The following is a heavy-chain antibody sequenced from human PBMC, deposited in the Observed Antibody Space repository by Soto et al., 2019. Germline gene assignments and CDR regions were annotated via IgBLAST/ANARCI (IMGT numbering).Heavy chain of an antibody. CDR2: IYYSGST. V-gene: IGHV4-59*01. J-gene: IGHJ4*02. CDR1: GGSISSYY. Sequence: SETLSLTCTVSGGSISSYYWSWIRQPPGKGLEWIGYIYYSGSTNDNPSLKSRVTISVATSKNQFSLKLSSVTAADTAVYYCARYHRGIAVAGLFDYWGQGTLVTVSS. D-gene: IGHD6-19*01. CDR3: ARYHRGIAVAGLFDY.